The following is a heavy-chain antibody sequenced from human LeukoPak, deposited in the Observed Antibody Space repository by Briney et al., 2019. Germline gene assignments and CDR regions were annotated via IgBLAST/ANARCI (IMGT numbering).Heavy chain of an antibody. D-gene: IGHD6-19*01. CDR2: IKEDGSVK. CDR1: GFTFSSFH. Sequence: GGSLRLSCAASGFTFSSFHINWVRQSPGKGLEWVANIKEDGSVKYYVDSVKGRFTISRDNTKNALYLQMNSLRADDTAVYFCARDSTWLLDYWGQGTLITVSS. J-gene: IGHJ4*02. V-gene: IGHV3-7*03. CDR3: ARDSTWLLDY.